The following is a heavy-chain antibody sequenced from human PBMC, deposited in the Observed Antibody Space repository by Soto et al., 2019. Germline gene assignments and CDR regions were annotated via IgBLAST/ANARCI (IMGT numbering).Heavy chain of an antibody. D-gene: IGHD3-10*01. V-gene: IGHV1-3*01. J-gene: IGHJ4*02. CDR3: ARAQIGEFPLYFDY. Sequence: ASVKVSCKASGYTFTSYAMHWVRQAPGQRLEWMGWINAGNGNTKYSQKFQGRVTITRDTSASTAYMELSSLRSEDTAVYYCARAQIGEFPLYFDYWGQGTLVTVSS. CDR1: GYTFTSYA. CDR2: INAGNGNT.